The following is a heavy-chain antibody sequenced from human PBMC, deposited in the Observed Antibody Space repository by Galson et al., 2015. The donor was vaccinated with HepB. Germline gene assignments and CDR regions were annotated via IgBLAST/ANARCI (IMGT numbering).Heavy chain of an antibody. D-gene: IGHD2-8*01. CDR3: TVLAGYCTSFSCSGLV. Sequence: PALVKPTQTLTLTCTLSGFSLSTTGVGVGWIRQAPGEAPEWLALIYWDDEKRYSPSLKTRLTITKDTSRNQAVLRVTNVDPVDTATYYCTVLAGYCTSFSCSGLVWGQETLVTVSS. CDR2: IYWDDEK. J-gene: IGHJ4*02. V-gene: IGHV2-5*02. CDR1: GFSLSTTGVG.